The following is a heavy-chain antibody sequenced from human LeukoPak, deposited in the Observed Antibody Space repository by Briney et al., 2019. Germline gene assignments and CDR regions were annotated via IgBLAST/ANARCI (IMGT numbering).Heavy chain of an antibody. CDR2: IRWDGGEI. J-gene: IGHJ3*01. V-gene: IGHV3-43*01. CDR1: GFTFHDYT. Sequence: PGGSLRLSCAGSGFTFHDYTMHWVRQPHGKGLEWVSLIRWDGGEIHYADSLKGRFTISRDNSKNSLFLQMNSLGIEDTALYYCAKATSSGWGYAFDVWGRGTMVTVSA. CDR3: AKATSSGWGYAFDV. D-gene: IGHD6-19*01.